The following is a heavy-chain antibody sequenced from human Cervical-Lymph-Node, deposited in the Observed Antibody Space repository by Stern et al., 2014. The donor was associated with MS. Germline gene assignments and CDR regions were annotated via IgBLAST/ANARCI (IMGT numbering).Heavy chain of an antibody. J-gene: IGHJ4*02. D-gene: IGHD3-22*01. CDR2: INPSGGST. Sequence: VHLVESGAEVKKPGASVKVSCKASGYTFTSYYMHWVRQAPGQGLEWMGIINPSGGSTSYAQKFQGRVTMTRDTSTSTVYMELSSLRSEDTAVYYCARSYDSSGYYRLPFDYWGQGTLVTISS. V-gene: IGHV1-46*03. CDR1: GYTFTSYY. CDR3: ARSYDSSGYYRLPFDY.